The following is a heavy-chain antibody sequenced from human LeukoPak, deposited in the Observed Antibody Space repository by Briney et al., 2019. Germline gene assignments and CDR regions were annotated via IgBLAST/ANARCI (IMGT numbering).Heavy chain of an antibody. Sequence: SETLSLTCAVYGGSFSNYYWSWIRQSPGKGLEWIGEINDSGTINYNPSLMSRVTVSVDKSKDQFSLKLSSATAADTAVYYCARRWNYGRNYYIDVWGKGATVSVYS. CDR1: GGSFSNYY. CDR3: ARRWNYGRNYYIDV. J-gene: IGHJ6*03. D-gene: IGHD1-7*01. V-gene: IGHV4-34*01. CDR2: INDSGTI.